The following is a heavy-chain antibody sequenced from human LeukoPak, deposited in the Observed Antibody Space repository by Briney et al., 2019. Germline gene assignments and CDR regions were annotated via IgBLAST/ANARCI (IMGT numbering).Heavy chain of an antibody. V-gene: IGHV4-4*07. CDR2: IYTSGST. J-gene: IGHJ3*02. Sequence: SETLSLTCTVSGGSISNYYWSWIRQPAGKGLEWIGHIYTSGSTNYNPSLKSRVTMPVDTSKNQFSLKLSSVTAADTAVYYCARDGPNYYDSSGYYARGTFDIWGQGTMVTVSS. D-gene: IGHD3-22*01. CDR3: ARDGPNYYDSSGYYARGTFDI. CDR1: GGSISNYY.